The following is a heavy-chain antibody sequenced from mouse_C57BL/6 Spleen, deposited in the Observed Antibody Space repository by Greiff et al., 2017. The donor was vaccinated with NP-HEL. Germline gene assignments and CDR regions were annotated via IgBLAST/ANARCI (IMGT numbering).Heavy chain of an antibody. V-gene: IGHV6-3*01. J-gene: IGHJ3*01. CDR2: IRLKSDNYAT. Sequence: EVQVVESGGGLVQPGGSMKLSCVASGFTFSNYWMNWVRQSPEKGLEWVAQIRLKSDNYATHYAESVKGRFTISRDDSKSSVYLQMNNLRAEDTGIYYCTGGIPFAYWGQGTLVTVSA. CDR3: TGGIPFAY. CDR1: GFTFSNYW.